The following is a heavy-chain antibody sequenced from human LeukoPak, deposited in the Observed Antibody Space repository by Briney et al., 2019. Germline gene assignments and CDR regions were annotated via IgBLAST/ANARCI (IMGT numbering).Heavy chain of an antibody. V-gene: IGHV3-7*01. CDR2: IKQDGSEK. J-gene: IGHJ4*02. Sequence: PGGSLRLSCAASGFTFSSYWMSWVRQAPGKGLEWVANIKQDGSEKYYVDSVKGRFTISRDNAKNSLYLQMNSLRAGDTAVYYCASRGQQWLAPYYFDYWGQGTLVTVSS. CDR1: GFTFSSYW. CDR3: ASRGQQWLAPYYFDY. D-gene: IGHD6-19*01.